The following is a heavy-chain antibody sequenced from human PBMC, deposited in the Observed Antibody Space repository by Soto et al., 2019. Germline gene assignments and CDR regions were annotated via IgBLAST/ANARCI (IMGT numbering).Heavy chain of an antibody. D-gene: IGHD2-2*01. CDR1: GGSFSGYY. V-gene: IGHV4-34*01. CDR2: INHSGST. CDR3: ARGSHAPSDY. J-gene: IGHJ4*02. Sequence: SETLSLTCAVYGGSFSGYYWSWIRQPPGKGLEWIGEINHSGSTNYNPSLKSRVTISVDTCKSQFSLKLSSVTAADTAVYYFARGSHAPSDYWGQGTLVTVSS.